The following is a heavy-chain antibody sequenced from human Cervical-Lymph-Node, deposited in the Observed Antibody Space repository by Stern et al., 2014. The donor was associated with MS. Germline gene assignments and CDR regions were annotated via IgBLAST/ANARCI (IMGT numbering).Heavy chain of an antibody. CDR1: GYRFTSSW. V-gene: IGHV5-51*03. CDR2: IYPDDSDT. CDR3: ARVLNEDFNFQD. J-gene: IGHJ1*01. Sequence: VQLVQSGAEVKKPGESLKLSCKASGYRFTSSWIDWVRQRPGKGLEWMGFIYPDDSDTRYSPSFQGQVTISADKSINTAYLQWSRLKASDTALYYCARVLNEDFNFQDWGQGTLVTVSS. D-gene: IGHD3/OR15-3a*01.